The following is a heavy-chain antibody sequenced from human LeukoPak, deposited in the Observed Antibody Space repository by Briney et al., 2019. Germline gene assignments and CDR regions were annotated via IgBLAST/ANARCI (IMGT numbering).Heavy chain of an antibody. D-gene: IGHD2-15*01. CDR2: ISRDGTKK. CDR3: ARTESYCSETRCPYWYFDF. V-gene: IGHV3-30*01. J-gene: IGHJ2*01. CDR1: GFTFSYHA. Sequence: HPGRSLRLSCAASGFTFSYHAIHWVRQAPGKGLAWVAGISRDGTKKYFADSVQGRFTISRDNSKNVVYLQLNTVRREGTAAYYCARTESYCSETRCPYWYFDFWGRGTLVTVSS.